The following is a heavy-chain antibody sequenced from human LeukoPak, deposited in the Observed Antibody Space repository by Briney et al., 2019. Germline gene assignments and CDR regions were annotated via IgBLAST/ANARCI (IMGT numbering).Heavy chain of an antibody. CDR2: ISCSDGST. V-gene: IGHV3-23*01. CDR1: GFIFSSYA. D-gene: IGHD1-26*01. Sequence: GVTVRLSCAASGFIFSSYAMSWVRQTPGKGLEWVSVISCSDGSTYYADSVKGRFTISRDYSKNTLSLQMNSLRAEDTAIYYCAKQIVGSTHDYWGQGTLVTASS. J-gene: IGHJ4*02. CDR3: AKQIVGSTHDY.